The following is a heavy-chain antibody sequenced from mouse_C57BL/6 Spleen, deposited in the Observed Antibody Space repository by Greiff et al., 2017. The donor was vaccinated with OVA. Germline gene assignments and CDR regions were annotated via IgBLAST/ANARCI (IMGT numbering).Heavy chain of an antibody. Sequence: EVQLQESGPELVKPGASVKMSCKASGYTFTDYNMHWVKQSHGKSLEWIGYINPNNGGTSYNQKFKGKATLTVNKSSSTAYMELRSLTSEDSAVYYCAREEVTTVVVDYWGQGTTLTVSS. D-gene: IGHD1-1*01. V-gene: IGHV1-22*01. CDR2: INPNNGGT. CDR3: AREEVTTVVVDY. CDR1: GYTFTDYN. J-gene: IGHJ2*01.